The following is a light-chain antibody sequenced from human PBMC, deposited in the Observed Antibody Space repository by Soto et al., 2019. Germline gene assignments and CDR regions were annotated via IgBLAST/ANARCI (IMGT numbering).Light chain of an antibody. CDR2: DAS. V-gene: IGKV1-39*01. J-gene: IGKJ4*01. CDR3: QQYNSYSLT. Sequence: DIQMTQSPTSLSASVGDRVTITCRASQSISNYLNWYQQKPGKAPNLLIYDASRLQSGVPSRFSGSGGGTDFTLSISSVQPEDFATYYCQQYNSYSLTFGGGTKV. CDR1: QSISNY.